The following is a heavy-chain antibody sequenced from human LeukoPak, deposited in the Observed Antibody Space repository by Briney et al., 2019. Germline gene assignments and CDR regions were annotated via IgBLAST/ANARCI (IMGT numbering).Heavy chain of an antibody. V-gene: IGHV3-23*01. CDR1: GFTFSPYV. J-gene: IGHJ4*02. CDR2: ISGSGGST. D-gene: IGHD2-2*01. Sequence: PGGSLRLSCAASGFTFSPYVLHWARQAPGKGLEWVSAISGSGGSTYYADSVKGRFTISRDNSKNTLYLQMNSLRAEDTAVYYCAKELKYCSSTSCYALVDYWGQGTLVTVSS. CDR3: AKELKYCSSTSCYALVDY.